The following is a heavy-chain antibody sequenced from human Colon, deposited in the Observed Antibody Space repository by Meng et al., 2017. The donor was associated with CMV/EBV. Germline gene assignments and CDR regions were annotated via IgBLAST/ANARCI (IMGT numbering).Heavy chain of an antibody. J-gene: IGHJ6*02. Sequence: GESLKISCAASGFTFSSYGMHWVRQAPGKGLEWVAFIRYDGSNKYYADSVKGRHTISRDNSKNTLYLQMNSLGAEDTGVYYCAKDTAYYYGSGSRAYGMDVWGQGTTVTVSS. D-gene: IGHD3-10*01. CDR3: AKDTAYYYGSGSRAYGMDV. V-gene: IGHV3-30*02. CDR1: GFTFSSYG. CDR2: IRYDGSNK.